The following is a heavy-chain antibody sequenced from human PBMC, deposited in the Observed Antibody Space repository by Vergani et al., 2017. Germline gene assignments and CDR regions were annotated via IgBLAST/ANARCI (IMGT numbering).Heavy chain of an antibody. Sequence: QVQLVQSGAEVKKPGASVKVSCKASGYTFTSYDINWVRQATGQGLEWMGWMNPNSGNTGCAQKFQGRVTMTRNTSISTAYMELSSLRSEDTAVYYCARGKYYYDSSGYYYSYPLDYWGQGTLVTVSS. J-gene: IGHJ4*02. V-gene: IGHV1-8*01. D-gene: IGHD3-22*01. CDR1: GYTFTSYD. CDR2: MNPNSGNT. CDR3: ARGKYYYDSSGYYYSYPLDY.